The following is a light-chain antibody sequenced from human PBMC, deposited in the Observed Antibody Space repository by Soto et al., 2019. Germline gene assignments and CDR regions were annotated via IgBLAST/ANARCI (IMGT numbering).Light chain of an antibody. J-gene: IGKJ1*01. CDR2: KAS. CDR1: QTISSW. CDR3: QHYNSYSEA. Sequence: DIQMTQPPSTLSASIGDKLTTTSRASQTISSWLAWYQQKPGKAPKLLIYKASTLKSGVPSRFSGSGSGTEFTLTISSLQPDDFATYYCQHYNSYSEAFGQGTKVDIK. V-gene: IGKV1-5*03.